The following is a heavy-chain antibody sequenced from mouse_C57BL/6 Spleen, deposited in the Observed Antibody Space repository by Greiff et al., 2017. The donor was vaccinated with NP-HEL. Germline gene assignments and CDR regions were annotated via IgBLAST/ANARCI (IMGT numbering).Heavy chain of an antibody. J-gene: IGHJ4*01. CDR3: ARSDGDYDAMDY. Sequence: VQLQQSGAELVKPGASVKMSCKASGYTFTSYWITWVKQRPGQGLEWIGDIYPGSGSTNYNEKFKSKATLTVDTSSSTAYMQLSSLTSEDSAVYYCARSDGDYDAMDYWGQGTSVTVSS. V-gene: IGHV1-55*01. CDR1: GYTFTSYW. CDR2: IYPGSGST. D-gene: IGHD2-13*01.